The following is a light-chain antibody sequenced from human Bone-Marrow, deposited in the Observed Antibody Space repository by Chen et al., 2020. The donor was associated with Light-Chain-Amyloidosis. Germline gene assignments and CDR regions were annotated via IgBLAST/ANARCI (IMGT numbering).Light chain of an antibody. V-gene: IGLV2-14*01. Sequence: QSALTQPASVSGSPGQSITISCTGTSSDVGGDNHVSWDQQHPDKAPKLMIYEVTKRPSWVPDRFSGTKSDNTASLTISGLQTEDEADYFCSSYTITNTLVFGSGTRVTVL. J-gene: IGLJ1*01. CDR3: SSYTITNTLV. CDR1: SSDVGGDNH. CDR2: EVT.